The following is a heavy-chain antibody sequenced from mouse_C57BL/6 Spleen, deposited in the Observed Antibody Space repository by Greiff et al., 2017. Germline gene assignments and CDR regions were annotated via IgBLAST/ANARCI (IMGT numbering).Heavy chain of an antibody. CDR1: GYSFTGYY. V-gene: IGHV1-42*01. Sequence: VQLQQSGPELVKPGASVTISCKASGYSFTGYYMNWVKQSPEKGLEWIGEINPSTGGTTYNQKFKAKATLNVDKSSSTAYMQIKSLTSEDSAVYYCARGSPLYFDVWGTGTTVTVSS. CDR3: ARGSPLYFDV. CDR2: INPSTGGT. J-gene: IGHJ1*03.